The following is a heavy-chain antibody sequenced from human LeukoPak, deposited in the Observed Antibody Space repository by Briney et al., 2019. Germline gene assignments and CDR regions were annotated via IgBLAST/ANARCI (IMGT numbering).Heavy chain of an antibody. CDR3: AREIVTRAFDY. CDR2: IYYTGST. Sequence: PSETLSLTCTVSGGSISSYYWSWIRQPPGKGLEWIGYIYYTGSTNYNPSLESRVTMSVDTSKNQFSLKLSSVTAADTAVYYCAREIVTRAFDYWGQGTLVTVSS. D-gene: IGHD3-16*02. CDR1: GGSISSYY. V-gene: IGHV4-59*01. J-gene: IGHJ4*02.